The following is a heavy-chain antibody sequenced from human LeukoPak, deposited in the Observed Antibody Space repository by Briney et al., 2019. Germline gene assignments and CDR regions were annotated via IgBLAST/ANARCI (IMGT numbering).Heavy chain of an antibody. J-gene: IGHJ4*02. CDR3: AREETYYDILTGYSLPHFDY. Sequence: GASVKVSCKASGYTFTGYYMHWVRQAPGQGLEWMRWINPNSGGTNYAQKFQGRVTMTRDTSISTAYMELSRLRSDDTAVYYCAREETYYDILTGYSLPHFDYWGQGTLVTVSS. V-gene: IGHV1-2*02. CDR1: GYTFTGYY. D-gene: IGHD3-9*01. CDR2: INPNSGGT.